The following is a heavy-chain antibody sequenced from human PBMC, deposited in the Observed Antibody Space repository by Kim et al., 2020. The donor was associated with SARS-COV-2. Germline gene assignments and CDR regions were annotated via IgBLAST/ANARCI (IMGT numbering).Heavy chain of an antibody. D-gene: IGHD3-22*01. CDR2: NT. CDR3: ARGGHEGGYFT. V-gene: IGHV1-18*01. Sequence: NTSSALKFQDRVTMTRDTSASTAYMELKSLRSDDTAVYYCARGGHEGGYFTWGQGTLVTVSS. J-gene: IGHJ4*03.